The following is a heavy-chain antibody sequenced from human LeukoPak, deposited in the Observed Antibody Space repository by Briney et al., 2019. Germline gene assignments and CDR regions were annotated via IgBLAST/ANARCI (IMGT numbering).Heavy chain of an antibody. CDR3: AKEWHSSGWYYFDY. CDR1: EFTFFTYW. V-gene: IGHV3-48*01. CDR2: ISSSGSPI. D-gene: IGHD6-19*01. J-gene: IGHJ4*02. Sequence: GGSLRLSCAASEFTFFTYWMTWVRQAPGKGLEWVSYISSSGSPIYYADSVKGRFTISRDNSKNTLYLQMNSLRAEDTAVYYCAKEWHSSGWYYFDYWGQGTLVTVSS.